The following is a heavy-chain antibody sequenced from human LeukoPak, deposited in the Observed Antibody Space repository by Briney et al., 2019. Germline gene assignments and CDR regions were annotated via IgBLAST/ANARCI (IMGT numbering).Heavy chain of an antibody. CDR2: ISGSGGST. CDR3: ARDKYDFWSGYYYWFDP. CDR1: GFPFSSHG. D-gene: IGHD3-3*01. Sequence: GGSLRLSCAGSGFPFSSHGMNWVRQAPGKGLEWVSAISGSGGSTYYADSVKGRFTISRDNAKNSLYLQMNSLRAEDTAVYYCARDKYDFWSGYYYWFDPWGQGTLVTVSS. J-gene: IGHJ5*02. V-gene: IGHV3-21*01.